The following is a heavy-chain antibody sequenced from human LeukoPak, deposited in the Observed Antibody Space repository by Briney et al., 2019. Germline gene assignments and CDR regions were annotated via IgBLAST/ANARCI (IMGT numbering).Heavy chain of an antibody. D-gene: IGHD2-15*01. J-gene: IGHJ5*02. V-gene: IGHV7-4-1*02. Sequence: ASVKVSCKASGYTFTSYAMNWVRQAPGQGLEWMGWINTNTGNPTYAQGFTGRFVFSLDTSVSTAYLQISSLKAEDTAVYYCAGEVVVAAAVWFDPWGQGTLVTVSS. CDR1: GYTFTSYA. CDR2: INTNTGNP. CDR3: AGEVVVAAAVWFDP.